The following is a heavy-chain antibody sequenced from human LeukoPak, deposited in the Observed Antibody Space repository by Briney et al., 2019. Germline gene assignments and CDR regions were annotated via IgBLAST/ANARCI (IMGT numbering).Heavy chain of an antibody. CDR2: IYFTGST. CDR3: AIDPVATPRFLDS. Sequence: SETLSLTCNVSGDSISNSNYYWGWIRQPPGKGLEWIGFIYFTGSTHYNPSLKSRVAISVDTSKNQFSLKVSFVTAADTAVYYCAIDPVATPRFLDSWGQGTLVIVSS. V-gene: IGHV4-39*07. CDR1: GDSISNSNYY. D-gene: IGHD5-12*01. J-gene: IGHJ4*02.